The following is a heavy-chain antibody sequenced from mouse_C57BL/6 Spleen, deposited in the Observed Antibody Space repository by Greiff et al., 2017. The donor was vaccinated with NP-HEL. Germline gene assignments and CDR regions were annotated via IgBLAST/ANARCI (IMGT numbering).Heavy chain of an antibody. CDR3: ARAGGGSSYGYAMDY. Sequence: QVHVKQSGPELVKPGASVKLSCKASGYTFTSYDINWVKQRPGQGLEWIGWIYPRDGSTKYNGKFKGKATLTVDTSSSTAYMELHSLTSEDSAVYFCARAGGGSSYGYAMDYWGQGTSVTVSS. CDR2: IYPRDGST. J-gene: IGHJ4*01. V-gene: IGHV1-85*01. CDR1: GYTFTSYD. D-gene: IGHD1-1*01.